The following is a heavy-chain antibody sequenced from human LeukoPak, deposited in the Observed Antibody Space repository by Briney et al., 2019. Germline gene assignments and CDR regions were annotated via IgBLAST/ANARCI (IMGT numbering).Heavy chain of an antibody. V-gene: IGHV3-30*02. J-gene: IGHJ4*02. D-gene: IGHD5-18*01. Sequence: SGGSLRLSXAASGFTFSSYGMHWVCQAPGKGLEWVAFIRYDGSNKYYADSVKGRFTISRDNSKNTLYLQMNSLRAEDTAVYYCAKGTAMTNDYWGQGTLVTVSS. CDR1: GFTFSSYG. CDR2: IRYDGSNK. CDR3: AKGTAMTNDY.